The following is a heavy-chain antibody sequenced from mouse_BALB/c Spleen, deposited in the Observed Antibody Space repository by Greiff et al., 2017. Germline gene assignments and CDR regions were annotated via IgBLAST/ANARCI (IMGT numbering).Heavy chain of an antibody. CDR3: TRSSGHWYFDV. J-gene: IGHJ1*01. CDR2: IYPSDSYT. Sequence: VKLVESGAELVRPGASVKLSCKASGYTFTSYWINWVKQRPGQGLEWIGNIYPSDSYTNYNQKFKDKATLTVDKSSSTAYMQLSSPTSEDSAVYYCTRSSGHWYFDVWGAGTTVTVSS. V-gene: IGHV1-69*02. CDR1: GYTFTSYW.